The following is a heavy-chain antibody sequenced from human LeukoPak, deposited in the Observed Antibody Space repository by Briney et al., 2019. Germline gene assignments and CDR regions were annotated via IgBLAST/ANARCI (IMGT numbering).Heavy chain of an antibody. CDR1: GFTFSNYA. CDR2: ISSSGSTI. V-gene: IGHV3-48*03. D-gene: IGHD2-15*01. J-gene: IGHJ6*03. CDR3: ARAGYCSGGSCYSAYMDV. Sequence: PGGSLRLSCAASGFTFSNYAMLWVRQAPGKGLEWVSYISSSGSTIYYADSVKGRFTISRDNAKNSLYLQMNNLRAEDTAVYYCARAGYCSGGSCYSAYMDVWGKGTTVTISS.